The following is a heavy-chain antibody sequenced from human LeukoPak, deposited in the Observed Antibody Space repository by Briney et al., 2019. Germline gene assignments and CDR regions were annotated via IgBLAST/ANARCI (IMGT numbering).Heavy chain of an antibody. V-gene: IGHV3-23*01. J-gene: IGHJ4*02. Sequence: GGSLRLSCAASGFTFSSYAMSWVRQAPGKGLEWVSGISGSGGNTYYADSVKGRFTISRDNAKNTLYLQMSSLRAEDTAVYYCAKEAVDYDILTGYYTTGYFDYWGQGTLVTVSS. CDR3: AKEAVDYDILTGYYTTGYFDY. D-gene: IGHD3-9*01. CDR2: ISGSGGNT. CDR1: GFTFSSYA.